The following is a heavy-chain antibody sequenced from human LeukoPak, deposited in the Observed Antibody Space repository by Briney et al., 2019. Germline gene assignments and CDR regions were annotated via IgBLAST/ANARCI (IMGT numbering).Heavy chain of an antibody. Sequence: SETLSLTCTVSGGSISSYYWSWIRQPPGKGLEWIGSIYYSGSTYYNPSLKSRVTISVDTSKNQFSLKLSSVTAADTAVYYCARERKDSSGYFDAFDIWGQGTMVTVSS. CDR1: GGSISSYY. CDR3: ARERKDSSGYFDAFDI. CDR2: IYYSGST. V-gene: IGHV4-39*07. D-gene: IGHD3-22*01. J-gene: IGHJ3*02.